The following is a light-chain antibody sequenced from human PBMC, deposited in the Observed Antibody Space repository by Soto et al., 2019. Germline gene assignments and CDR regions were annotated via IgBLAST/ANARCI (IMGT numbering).Light chain of an antibody. CDR2: EVS. V-gene: IGLV2-14*01. CDR3: SSYTSSTTVV. CDR1: SSDVGDY. J-gene: IGLJ2*01. Sequence: QSALTQPASVSGSPGQSITISCTGTSSDVGDYFSWYQQRPGKAPKLMIYEVSNRPSGVSNRFSGSKSGNTASLTISGLQAEDEADYYCSSYTSSTTVVFGGGTKLTVL.